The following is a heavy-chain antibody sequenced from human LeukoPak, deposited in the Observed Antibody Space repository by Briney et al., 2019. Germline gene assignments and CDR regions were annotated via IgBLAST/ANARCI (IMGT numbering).Heavy chain of an antibody. D-gene: IGHD5-18*01. CDR1: GGSISSYY. V-gene: IGHV4-59*08. J-gene: IGHJ4*02. CDR2: TYYSGST. CDR3: ARLVTYSSGSRGGYFDY. Sequence: SETLSLTCTVSGGSISSYYWSWIRQPPGKGLEWIGYTYYSGSTNYNPSLKSRVTISVDTSKNQFSLKLNSVTAADTAVYYCARLVTYSSGSRGGYFDYWGQGTLVTVSS.